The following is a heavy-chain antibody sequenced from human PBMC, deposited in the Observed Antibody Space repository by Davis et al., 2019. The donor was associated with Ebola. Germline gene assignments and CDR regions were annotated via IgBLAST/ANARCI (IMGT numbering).Heavy chain of an antibody. J-gene: IGHJ4*02. CDR2: VIPVFGTT. D-gene: IGHD1-26*01. Sequence: SVKVSCKASGGTFSSYTITWVRQAPGQGPEWMGWVIPVFGTTNYAQKFQGRVTLTADESTSTAYMELNNLRSDDTAVYYCAREVGETKLDQWGQGTLVTVSS. CDR3: AREVGETKLDQ. V-gene: IGHV1-69*13. CDR1: GGTFSSYT.